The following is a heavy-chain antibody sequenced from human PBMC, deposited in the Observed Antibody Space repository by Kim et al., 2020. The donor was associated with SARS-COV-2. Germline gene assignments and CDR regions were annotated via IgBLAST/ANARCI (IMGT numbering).Heavy chain of an antibody. Sequence: KCMGRVTMTRDTATSTVYMELSSLRSEDTAVYYCARDDPFGDYGADGFDPWGQGTLVTVSS. J-gene: IGHJ5*02. D-gene: IGHD4-17*01. CDR3: ARDDPFGDYGADGFDP. V-gene: IGHV1-46*01.